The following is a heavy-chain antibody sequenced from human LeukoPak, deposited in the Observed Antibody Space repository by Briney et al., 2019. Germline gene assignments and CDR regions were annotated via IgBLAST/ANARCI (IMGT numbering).Heavy chain of an antibody. V-gene: IGHV1-2*02. CDR3: ARFMQRLRLGELSYYHYMDV. CDR1: GYTFTGYY. Sequence: ASVKVSCKASGYTFTGYYMHWVRQAPGQGLEWMGWINPNSGGTNYAQKFQGRVTMTRDTSISTAYMELSRLRSDDTAVYYCARFMQRLRLGELSYYHYMDVWGKGTTVTVSS. J-gene: IGHJ6*03. CDR2: INPNSGGT. D-gene: IGHD3-16*02.